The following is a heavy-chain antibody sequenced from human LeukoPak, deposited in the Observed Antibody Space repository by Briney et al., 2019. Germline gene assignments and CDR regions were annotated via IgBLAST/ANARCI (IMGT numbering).Heavy chain of an antibody. CDR2: INPNSGVT. CDR1: GYTFTGYY. J-gene: IGHJ4*02. CDR3: ARPLYYGSGSQYYFDY. V-gene: IGHV1-2*02. Sequence: ASVKVSCKASGYTFTGYYIHWVRQAPGQGLEWMGWINPNSGVTNYAQKFQGRVTMTRDTSISTAYMELSRLTSDDTAVYYCARPLYYGSGSQYYFDYWGQGTLVTVSS. D-gene: IGHD3-10*01.